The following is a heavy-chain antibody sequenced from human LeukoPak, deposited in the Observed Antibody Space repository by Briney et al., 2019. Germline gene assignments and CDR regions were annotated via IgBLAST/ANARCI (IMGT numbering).Heavy chain of an antibody. V-gene: IGHV4-61*02. CDR1: GNSISSGDNY. CDR3: AKGPVVTFDI. D-gene: IGHD2-15*01. Sequence: SETLSLTCTVSGNSISSGDNYWSWIRQPAGKGLEWIGRIYTSGSTNYNPSLKSRVTISGDTSKNQFSLRLSSVTAADTAVYYCAKGPVVTFDIWGQGTMVTVSS. J-gene: IGHJ3*02. CDR2: IYTSGST.